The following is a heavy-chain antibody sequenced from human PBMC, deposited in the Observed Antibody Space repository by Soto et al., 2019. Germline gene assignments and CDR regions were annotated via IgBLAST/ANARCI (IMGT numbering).Heavy chain of an antibody. CDR2: TYYRSKWYN. D-gene: IGHD6-19*01. Sequence: SQTLSLTCAISGDSVSSNSAAWNWIRQSPSRGLEWLGGTYYRSKWYNDYAVSVKSRITINPDTSKNQFSLQLNSVTPEDTAVYYCARIFSGWYVRPDAFDIWGQGTMVTVSS. CDR3: ARIFSGWYVRPDAFDI. V-gene: IGHV6-1*01. J-gene: IGHJ3*02. CDR1: GDSVSSNSAA.